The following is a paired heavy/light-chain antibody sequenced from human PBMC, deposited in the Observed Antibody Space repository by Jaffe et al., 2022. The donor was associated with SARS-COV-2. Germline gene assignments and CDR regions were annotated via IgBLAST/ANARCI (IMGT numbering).Light chain of an antibody. J-gene: IGLJ3*02. CDR3: GTWDSSLSAGV. V-gene: IGLV1-51*01. CDR1: YSNIGNNY. CDR2: DND. Sequence: QSVLTQPPSVSAAPGQRVTISCSGRYSNIGNNYVSWYQQVPGTAPKLLIYDNDKRPSGIPDRFSGSKSGTSATLGIVGLQTGDEADYYCGTWDSSLSAGVFGGGTKLTVL.
Heavy chain of an antibody. V-gene: IGHV2-26*01. J-gene: IGHJ4*02. CDR1: GFSLSNGKMG. Sequence: QVSLKETGPAAVKPTETLTLTCTVSGFSLSNGKMGVSWIRQTPGKALEWLGDIVSNDEKSYNKSLQSRLSISLDNSKSQVVLQMTNMDPVDTATYYCARIGSNYYFYFDNWGPGTLVTVSS. D-gene: IGHD3-22*01. CDR2: IVSNDEK. CDR3: ARIGSNYYFYFDN.